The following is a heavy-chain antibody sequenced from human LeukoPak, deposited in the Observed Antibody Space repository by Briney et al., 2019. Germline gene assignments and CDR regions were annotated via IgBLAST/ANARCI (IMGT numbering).Heavy chain of an antibody. Sequence: SETLSLTCAVCGGSISIGGYSWSWIRPPPGKGLEWIGYIYHSGSTYYNPSLKSRVTISVDRSKNQFSLKLSSVTAADTAVYYCAGGWAAAGTDYWGQGTLVTVSS. J-gene: IGHJ4*02. V-gene: IGHV4-30-2*01. D-gene: IGHD6-13*01. CDR3: AGGWAAAGTDY. CDR1: GGSISIGGYS. CDR2: IYHSGST.